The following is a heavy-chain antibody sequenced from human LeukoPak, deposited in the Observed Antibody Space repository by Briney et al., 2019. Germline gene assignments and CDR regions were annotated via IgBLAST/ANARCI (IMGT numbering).Heavy chain of an antibody. J-gene: IGHJ4*02. CDR1: GFTFNKYW. CDR3: ATRKRLATSLDS. V-gene: IGHV3-74*01. CDR2: INTDGTTT. D-gene: IGHD5-24*01. Sequence: GGSLRLSCAASGFTFNKYWMRWVRQAPGKGLESVSRINTDGTTTNYADSVKGRFTISRDNADNTMFLQMNSLRDEDTAVYYCATRKRLATSLDSWGQGTLVTVSS.